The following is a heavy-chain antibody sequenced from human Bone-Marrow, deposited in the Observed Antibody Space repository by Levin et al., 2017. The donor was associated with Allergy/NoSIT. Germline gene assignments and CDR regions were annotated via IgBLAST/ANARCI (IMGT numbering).Heavy chain of an antibody. CDR1: GFTFNDYY. D-gene: IGHD1-14*01. CDR3: ARGPVKEPYYYCGLDV. CDR2: ISRYDSTI. V-gene: IGHV3-11*01. Sequence: GGSLRLSCAASGFTFNDYYMSWVRQAPGKGLEWVSYISRYDSTIYYGDSVKGRFAISRDKTKNALYLQMDGLRAEDTAVYFCARGPVKEPYYYCGLDVWGPGTTVIVSS. J-gene: IGHJ6*02.